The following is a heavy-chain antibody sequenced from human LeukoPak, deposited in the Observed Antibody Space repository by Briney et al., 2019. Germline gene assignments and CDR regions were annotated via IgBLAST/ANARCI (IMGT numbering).Heavy chain of an antibody. J-gene: IGHJ6*03. D-gene: IGHD1-26*01. CDR1: GVSISSSNSY. Sequence: PSETLSLTCTVSGVSISSSNSYWGWIRQPPGKGLEWIGSIYYSGNTYYNASLKSQVSISIDTSKNQFSLRLTSVTAADTAVYYCARTRGWVSDHYMDVWGKGTTVTISS. CDR3: ARTRGWVSDHYMDV. V-gene: IGHV4-39*01. CDR2: IYYSGNT.